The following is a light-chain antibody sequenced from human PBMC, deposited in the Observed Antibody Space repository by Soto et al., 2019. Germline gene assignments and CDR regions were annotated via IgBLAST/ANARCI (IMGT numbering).Light chain of an antibody. Sequence: EIVLTQSPDTVSLSPGEIATLSCRASQSVSSNYLAWYQQKPGQAPRLLIYGASSRASGIPDRFSGSGSGTDFTLTISRLEPEDFAVFYCQQYDNSITFGQGTRLEI. J-gene: IGKJ5*01. CDR2: GAS. CDR1: QSVSSNY. CDR3: QQYDNSIT. V-gene: IGKV3-20*01.